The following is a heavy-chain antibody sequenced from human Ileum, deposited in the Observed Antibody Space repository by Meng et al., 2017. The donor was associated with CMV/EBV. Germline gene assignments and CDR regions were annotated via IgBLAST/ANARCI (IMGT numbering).Heavy chain of an antibody. CDR1: LSTSGVG. CDR2: IFSDDRK. D-gene: IGHD2-15*01. J-gene: IGHJ4*02. V-gene: IGHV2-5*02. Sequence: LSTSGVGVGWIRQPPGEALEWPALIFSDDRKCYSPSLKNRLTITKDTSKNQVVLTMTNMDPVDTATYYCAHRPGYCSGGTCYGNFDYWGQGALVTVSS. CDR3: AHRPGYCSGGTCYGNFDY.